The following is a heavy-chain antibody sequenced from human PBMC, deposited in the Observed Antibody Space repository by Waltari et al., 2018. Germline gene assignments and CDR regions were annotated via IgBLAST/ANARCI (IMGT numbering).Heavy chain of an antibody. V-gene: IGHV4-39*07. D-gene: IGHD3-10*01. CDR3: ARFREFYYYYGMDV. CDR2: IYYSGTT. J-gene: IGHJ6*02. Sequence: QLQLQESGPGLVKPSETLSLTCTVSGGSISSSSYDWGLIRKSPGKGLEWIGSIYYSGTTYYNPSLKSRVTISVDTSKNQFSLKLSSVTAADTAVYYCARFREFYYYYGMDVWGQGTTVTVSS. CDR1: GGSISSSSYD.